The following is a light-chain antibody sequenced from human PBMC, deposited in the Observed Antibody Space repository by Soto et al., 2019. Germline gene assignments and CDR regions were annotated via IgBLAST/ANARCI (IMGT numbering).Light chain of an antibody. CDR1: QSIASH. CDR3: HQYNDWPSIT. V-gene: IGKV3-15*01. CDR2: GAS. Sequence: EIVMTQSPSTLSVSPGESATLSCRASQSIASHLAWYQQKPGQAPRLLIFGASVMATGIPARFSGSGSGTEFVLTTDSLQSADFAVYYCHQYNDWPSITFGQGTRLEI. J-gene: IGKJ5*01.